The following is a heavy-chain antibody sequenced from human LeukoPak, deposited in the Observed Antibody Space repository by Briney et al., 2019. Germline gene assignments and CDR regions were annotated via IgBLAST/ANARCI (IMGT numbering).Heavy chain of an antibody. V-gene: IGHV3-9*01. CDR1: GFTFSDYY. J-gene: IGHJ4*02. CDR2: ISWNSGSI. Sequence: GGSLRLSCAASGFTFSDYYMSWIRQAPGKGLEWVSGISWNSGSIGYADSVKGRFTISRDNAKNSLYLQMNSLRAEDTALYYCTRVRQSGYYSWGQGTLVTVSS. D-gene: IGHD3-22*01. CDR3: TRVRQSGYYS.